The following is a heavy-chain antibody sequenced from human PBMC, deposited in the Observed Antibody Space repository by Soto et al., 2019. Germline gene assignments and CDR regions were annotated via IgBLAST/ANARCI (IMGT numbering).Heavy chain of an antibody. J-gene: IGHJ4*02. CDR1: GGSFSGYY. D-gene: IGHD3-3*01. CDR3: ARIHDFWSGSTPFDY. V-gene: IGHV4-34*01. Sequence: PSETLSLTCAAYGGSFSGYYWSWIRQPPGKGLEWIGEINHSGSTNYNPSLKSRVTISVDTSKNQFSLKLSSVTAADTAVYYCARIHDFWSGSTPFDYWGQGTLVTVSS. CDR2: INHSGST.